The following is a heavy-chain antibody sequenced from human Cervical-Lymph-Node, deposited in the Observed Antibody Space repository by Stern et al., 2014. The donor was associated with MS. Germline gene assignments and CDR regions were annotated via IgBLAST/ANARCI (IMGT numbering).Heavy chain of an antibody. V-gene: IGHV7-4-1*02. CDR3: ARLGRDSNWYYFDY. J-gene: IGHJ4*02. CDR2: INTNTGNP. D-gene: IGHD2-15*01. CDR1: GYTFTTYA. Sequence: QVQLVQSGSELKKPGASVKISCKASGYTFTTYAMSWVRQAPGQGLEWMGWINTNTGNPTYAQGFTGRFVFSLDTSVTTAYLQISSLKAEDTAMYYCARLGRDSNWYYFDYWGQGTLVTVSS.